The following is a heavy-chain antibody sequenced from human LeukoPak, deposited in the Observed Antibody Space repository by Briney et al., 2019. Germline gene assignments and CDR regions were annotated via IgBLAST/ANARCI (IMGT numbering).Heavy chain of an antibody. Sequence: RSLRLSCAASGFTFSSYAMSWVRQAPGKGLEWVSLISGSDDSTYYADSVKGRFTISRDNSKNAVYLQMNSLRAEDTAVYYCAKLRSGGPAAGNHWGQGTLVT. J-gene: IGHJ5*02. V-gene: IGHV3-23*01. CDR3: AKLRSGGPAAGNH. CDR1: GFTFSSYA. CDR2: ISGSDDST. D-gene: IGHD6-13*01.